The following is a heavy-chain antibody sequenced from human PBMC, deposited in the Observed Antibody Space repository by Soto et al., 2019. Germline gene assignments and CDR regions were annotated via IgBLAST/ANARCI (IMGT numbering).Heavy chain of an antibody. CDR1: GGSFRGYY. CDR3: ARGEITLLGGMDV. J-gene: IGHJ6*02. Sequence: VSGGSFRGYYWGWVRQPPGKGLEWIGEINHSGSSNYHPSLKSRVTISVATSKNQFSLTVNSVTPADTAVYYCARGEITLLGGMDVWGQGTTVTVSS. D-gene: IGHD3-10*01. V-gene: IGHV4-34*01. CDR2: INHSGSS.